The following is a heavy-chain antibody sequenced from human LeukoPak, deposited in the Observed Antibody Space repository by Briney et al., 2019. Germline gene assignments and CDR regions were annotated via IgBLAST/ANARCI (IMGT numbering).Heavy chain of an antibody. J-gene: IGHJ5*02. CDR2: IYHSGST. CDR3: ARVIQTVAGTGGWFDP. Sequence: GSLRLSCAASGFTFSDYYMSWIRQPPGKGLEWIGSIYHSGSTYYNPSLKSRVTISVDTSKNQFSLKLSSVTAADTAVYYCARVIQTVAGTGGWFDPWGQGTLVTVSS. CDR1: GFTFSDYY. V-gene: IGHV4-38-2*01. D-gene: IGHD6-19*01.